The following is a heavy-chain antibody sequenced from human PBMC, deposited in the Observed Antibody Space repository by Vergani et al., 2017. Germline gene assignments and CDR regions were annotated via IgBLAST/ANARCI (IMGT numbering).Heavy chain of an antibody. V-gene: IGHV4-4*07. J-gene: IGHJ4*02. CDR3: AREVITMVRGVITYYFDY. Sequence: QVQLPESGPGLVKPSETLSLTCTVSGGSISSYYWSWIRQPAGKGLEWIGRIYTSGSTNYNPSLKSRVTMSVDTSKNQFSLKLSSVTAADTAVYYCAREVITMVRGVITYYFDYWGQGTLVTVSS. CDR2: IYTSGST. CDR1: GGSISSYY. D-gene: IGHD3-10*01.